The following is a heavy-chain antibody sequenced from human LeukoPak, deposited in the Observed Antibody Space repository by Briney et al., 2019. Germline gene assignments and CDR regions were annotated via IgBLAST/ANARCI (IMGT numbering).Heavy chain of an antibody. D-gene: IGHD4-11*01. Sequence: ASVKVSCKASGGTFSSYAISWVRQAPGQGLEWMGWMNPNSGNTGYAQKFQGRVTMTRNTSISTAYMELSSLTSDDTAVYYCARDPSYSNSPLDYDYMDVWGKGTRVTVSS. CDR3: ARDPSYSNSPLDYDYMDV. V-gene: IGHV1-8*02. CDR1: GGTFSSYA. J-gene: IGHJ6*03. CDR2: MNPNSGNT.